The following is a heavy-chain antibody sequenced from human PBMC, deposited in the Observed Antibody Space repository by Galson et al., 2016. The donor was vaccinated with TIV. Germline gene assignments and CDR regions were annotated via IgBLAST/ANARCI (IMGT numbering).Heavy chain of an antibody. CDR2: ISVYNGNT. J-gene: IGHJ4*02. D-gene: IGHD6-25*01. CDR1: GYIFNNFG. Sequence: SVKVSCKASGYIFNNFGVSWVRQAPGQGPEWMAWISVYNGNTNYAQSLQGRVTLTTDTSTSTAYMELRSLRSDDTAVYYCARDTPSLLAAATMDYWGQGTLVTVSS. V-gene: IGHV1-18*01. CDR3: ARDTPSLLAAATMDY.